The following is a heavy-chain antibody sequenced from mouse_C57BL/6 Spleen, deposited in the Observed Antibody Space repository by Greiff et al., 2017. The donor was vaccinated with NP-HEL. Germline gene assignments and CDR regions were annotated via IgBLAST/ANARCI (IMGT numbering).Heavy chain of an antibody. V-gene: IGHV1-80*01. CDR1: GYAFSSYW. D-gene: IGHD2-4*01. Sequence: VKLQESGAELVKPGASVKISCKASGYAFSSYWMNWVKQRPGKGLEWIGQIYPGDGDTNYNGKFKGKATLTADKSSSTAYMQLSSLTSEDSAVYFCARLITTYFDYWGQGTTLTVSS. CDR3: ARLITTYFDY. J-gene: IGHJ2*01. CDR2: IYPGDGDT.